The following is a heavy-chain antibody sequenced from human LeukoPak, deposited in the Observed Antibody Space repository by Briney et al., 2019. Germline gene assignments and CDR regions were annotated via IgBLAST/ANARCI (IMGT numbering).Heavy chain of an antibody. V-gene: IGHV1-24*01. J-gene: IGHJ4*02. CDR2: FDPEDGET. Sequence: ASVKVSCKVSGYTLTELSMHWVRQAPGKGLEWMGGFDPEDGETIYAQKFQGRVTMTEDTSTDTAYMELSSLRSEDTAVYYCAKDSYNYYDSSGPMDYWGQGTLVTVSS. CDR3: AKDSYNYYDSSGPMDY. D-gene: IGHD3-22*01. CDR1: GYTLTELS.